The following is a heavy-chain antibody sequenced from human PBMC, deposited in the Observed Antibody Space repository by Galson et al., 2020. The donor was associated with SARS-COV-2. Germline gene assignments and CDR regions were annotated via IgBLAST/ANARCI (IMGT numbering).Heavy chain of an antibody. J-gene: IGHJ4*02. CDR1: GFTFSNAW. V-gene: IGHV3-15*01. D-gene: IGHD2-2*01. CDR2: IKSKTDGGTT. CDR3: TTVVAVVEEEMDLGFDY. Sequence: GGSLRLSCAASGFTFSNAWMSWVRQAPGKGLEWVGRIKSKTDGGTTDYAAPVKGRFTISRDDSKNTLYLQMNSLKTEDTAVYYCTTVVAVVEEEMDLGFDYWGQGTLVTVSS.